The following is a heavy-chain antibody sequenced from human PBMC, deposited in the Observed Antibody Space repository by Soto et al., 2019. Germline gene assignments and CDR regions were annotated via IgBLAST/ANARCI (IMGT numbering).Heavy chain of an antibody. V-gene: IGHV4-59*01. Sequence: SETLSLTCTVSGGSISSYYWSWIRQPPGKGLEWIGYIYYSGSTNYNPSLKSRVTISVDTSKNQFSLKLSSVTAADTAVYYCARESSDFWSGYSSTGYYYMDVWGKGTTVTVSS. CDR2: IYYSGST. CDR3: ARESSDFWSGYSSTGYYYMDV. J-gene: IGHJ6*03. D-gene: IGHD3-3*01. CDR1: GGSISSYY.